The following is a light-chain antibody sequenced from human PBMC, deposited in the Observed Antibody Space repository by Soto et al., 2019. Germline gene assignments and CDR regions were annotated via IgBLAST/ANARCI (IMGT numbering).Light chain of an antibody. Sequence: QSVLTQPASVSGSPGQSIAISCIGSSSDVGGYNYVSWHQQHPGKAPKVVIYDVSNRPSGVSDRFSGSKSGNTASLTISGLQAEEEADYYCSSYTSSSTYVFGTGTKLTVL. CDR3: SSYTSSSTYV. J-gene: IGLJ1*01. CDR1: SSDVGGYNY. CDR2: DVS. V-gene: IGLV2-14*01.